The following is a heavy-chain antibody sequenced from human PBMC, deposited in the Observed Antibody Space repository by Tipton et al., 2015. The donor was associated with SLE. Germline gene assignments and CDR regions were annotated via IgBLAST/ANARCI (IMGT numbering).Heavy chain of an antibody. CDR2: IYYSGST. J-gene: IGHJ4*02. Sequence: TLSLTCTVSGGSISSYYWSWIRQPPGKGLEWIGYIYYSGSTNYNPSLKSRVTISVDTSKNQFSLKVSSVTAADTAVYYCARGRLGDSQPHFDYWGQGTLVTVSS. CDR1: GGSISSYY. V-gene: IGHV4-59*01. D-gene: IGHD1-26*01. CDR3: ARGRLGDSQPHFDY.